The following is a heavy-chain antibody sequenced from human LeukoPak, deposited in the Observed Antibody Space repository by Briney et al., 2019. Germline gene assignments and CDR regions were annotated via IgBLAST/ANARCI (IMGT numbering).Heavy chain of an antibody. V-gene: IGHV4-61*02. CDR2: IYTSGST. J-gene: IGHJ4*02. D-gene: IGHD6-13*01. Sequence: SETLSLTCEVSGDSLSSGGYSWSWIRQPAGKGLEWIGRIYTSGSTNYNPSLKSRVTMSVGTSKNQFSLKLSSVTAADTAVYYCAGHSSNLDYWGQGTLVTVSS. CDR1: GDSLSSGGYS. CDR3: AGHSSNLDY.